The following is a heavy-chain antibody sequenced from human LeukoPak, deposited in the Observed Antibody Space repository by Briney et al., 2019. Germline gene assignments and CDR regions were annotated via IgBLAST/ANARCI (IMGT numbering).Heavy chain of an antibody. J-gene: IGHJ4*02. D-gene: IGHD5-24*01. Sequence: GGSLRLSCAASGFTFSRAWMSWVRQAPGKGLEWVANIKEDGSEDYYADSVKGRFAISKDNAKNSLYLQMNSLRAEDTAMYYCARDADGYEDWGQGTLVIASS. V-gene: IGHV3-7*01. CDR3: ARDADGYED. CDR1: GFTFSRAW. CDR2: IKEDGSED.